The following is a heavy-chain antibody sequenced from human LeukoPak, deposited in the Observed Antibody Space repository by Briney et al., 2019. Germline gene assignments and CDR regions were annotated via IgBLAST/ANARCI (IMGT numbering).Heavy chain of an antibody. J-gene: IGHJ4*02. D-gene: IGHD5-18*01. CDR2: IQFDGSEE. V-gene: IGHV3-30*02. CDR3: AMTWIQLWPHDY. Sequence: GGSLRLSCAASGFTFSTYGMHWVRQAPGKGLEWVAFIQFDGSEEFYADSVKGRFSISRDNSKNTLYLQMNSLRAEDTAVYYCAMTWIQLWPHDYWGQGTLVTVSS. CDR1: GFTFSTYG.